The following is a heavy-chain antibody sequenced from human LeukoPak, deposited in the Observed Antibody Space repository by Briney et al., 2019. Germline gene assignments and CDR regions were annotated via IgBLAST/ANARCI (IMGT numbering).Heavy chain of an antibody. CDR3: AKRYCSGGSCCPDY. CDR2: ISNSGGST. D-gene: IGHD2-15*01. J-gene: IGHJ4*02. V-gene: IGHV3-23*01. Sequence: GGSLRLSCVASGFTFSSDAMSWVRQTQGKGLEWVSAISNSGGSTYNADSVKGRFTISRDNSKNTLYLQMNSLRAEDTAVYYCAKRYCSGGSCCPDYWGQGTRVTVSS. CDR1: GFTFSSDA.